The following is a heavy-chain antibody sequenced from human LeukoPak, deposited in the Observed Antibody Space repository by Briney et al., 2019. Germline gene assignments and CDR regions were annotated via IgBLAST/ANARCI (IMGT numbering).Heavy chain of an antibody. J-gene: IGHJ4*02. CDR2: IYHSGST. CDR1: GGSISSYY. Sequence: SETLSLTCTVSGGSISSYYWSWIRQPPGKGLEWIGYIYHSGSTYYNPSLKSRVTISVDRSKNQFSLKLSSVTAADTAVYYCARDLGEGYFDYWGQGTLVTVSS. V-gene: IGHV4-59*12. CDR3: ARDLGEGYFDY.